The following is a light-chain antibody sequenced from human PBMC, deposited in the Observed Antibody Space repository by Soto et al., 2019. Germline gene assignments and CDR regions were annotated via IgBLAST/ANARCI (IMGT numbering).Light chain of an antibody. CDR2: DTS. J-gene: IGKJ4*01. V-gene: IGKV3-15*01. CDR1: QGICDT. CDR3: QRYNNWPLT. Sequence: ELVMRQSPATLSVSPGECATLSCRASQGICDTLAWYQHKPGQTPRLLIYDTSTRATGVLARFSGSRSGPEFTLTINSLQSEDLAVDDCQRYNNWPLTFGGGTKVES.